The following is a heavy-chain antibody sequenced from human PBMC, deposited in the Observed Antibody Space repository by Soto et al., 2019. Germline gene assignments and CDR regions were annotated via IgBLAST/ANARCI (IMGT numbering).Heavy chain of an antibody. CDR2: ISYDGSNK. CDR1: GFTFSDFG. D-gene: IGHD4-17*01. Sequence: QVQLVESGGGVVQPGRSLRLSCVASGFTFSDFGMHWVRQAQGKGLEWVAVISYDGSNKYYGDSVKGRFTISRDNSENTLYLQMNSLRSEDTAVYYCAQDKATRYGGNSVADYWGQGTLVTVSS. V-gene: IGHV3-30*18. CDR3: AQDKATRYGGNSVADY. J-gene: IGHJ4*02.